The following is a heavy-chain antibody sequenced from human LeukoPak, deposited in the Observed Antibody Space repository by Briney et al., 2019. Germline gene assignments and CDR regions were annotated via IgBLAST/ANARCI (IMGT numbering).Heavy chain of an antibody. CDR2: INSDGTST. V-gene: IGHV3-74*01. D-gene: IGHD1/OR15-1a*01. CDR3: ARDGTVANFDY. J-gene: IGHJ4*02. CDR1: GFTFSSYW. Sequence: GGSLRLSCAASGFTFSSYWMHWVRQAPGKGLVWVSRINSDGTSTSYADSVKGRFTISRHNAKNTLYLEMNTLIAEDTAVYYCARDGTVANFDYWGQGTLVTVTS.